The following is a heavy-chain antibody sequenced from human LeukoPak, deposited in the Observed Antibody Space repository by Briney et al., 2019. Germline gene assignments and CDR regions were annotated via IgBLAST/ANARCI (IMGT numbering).Heavy chain of an antibody. J-gene: IGHJ4*02. D-gene: IGHD1-26*01. CDR2: IWYDGSKK. CDR1: GFTFNNYG. V-gene: IGHV3-33*01. CDR3: ARVGGSYGYFFDY. Sequence: GRSLRLSCAASGFTFNNYGMHWVRQAPGKGLEWVAVIWYDGSKKYYADSVKGRLTISRDNSKNTLYLQMNSLRAEDTAVYYCARVGGSYGYFFDYWGQGTLVTVSS.